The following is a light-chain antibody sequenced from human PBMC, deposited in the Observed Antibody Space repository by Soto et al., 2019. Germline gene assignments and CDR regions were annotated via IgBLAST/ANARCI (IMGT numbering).Light chain of an antibody. V-gene: IGKV3-20*01. CDR3: QQYRMSPNT. Sequence: EIVLTQTPGTLSLSPGERATLSCRASQSVSNNYLAWYQQKPGQAPRLLIYGASNRATGIPDRFSGSGSGTDFNLTIRGLKPEDFAVYYCQQYRMSPNTFGQGTRLEIK. CDR2: GAS. J-gene: IGKJ5*01. CDR1: QSVSNNY.